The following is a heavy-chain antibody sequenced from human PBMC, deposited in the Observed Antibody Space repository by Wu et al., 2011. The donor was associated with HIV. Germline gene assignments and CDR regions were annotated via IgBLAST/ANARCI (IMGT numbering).Heavy chain of an antibody. CDR2: INPRTGVA. V-gene: IGHV1-2*02. J-gene: IGHJ4*02. CDR3: AGESRTIAAAGTAPLGY. D-gene: IGHD6-13*01. Sequence: QVQLVQSGAEVKKPGASVKVSCKGSGYTFVDYFVHWVRQAPGQGLEWMGWINPRTGVANNAQKFQDRVTMTRDTSITTAYMELSRLRSDDTAVYYCAGESRTIAAAGTAPLGYWGQGTLVTVSS. CDR1: GYTFVDYF.